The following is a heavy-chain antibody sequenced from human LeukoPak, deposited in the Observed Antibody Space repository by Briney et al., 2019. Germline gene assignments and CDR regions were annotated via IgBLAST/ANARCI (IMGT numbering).Heavy chain of an antibody. Sequence: GGSLRLSCAASGFTFSSYGIHWVRQAPGKGLEWVAFTRHDGSNKYYADSVKGRFTISRDNSKNTLHLQMNSLRAEDTAVYYCAKGSKTVVFTRDHYMDVWGKGTTVTISS. CDR3: AKGSKTVVFTRDHYMDV. CDR2: TRHDGSNK. V-gene: IGHV3-30*02. D-gene: IGHD3-22*01. CDR1: GFTFSSYG. J-gene: IGHJ6*03.